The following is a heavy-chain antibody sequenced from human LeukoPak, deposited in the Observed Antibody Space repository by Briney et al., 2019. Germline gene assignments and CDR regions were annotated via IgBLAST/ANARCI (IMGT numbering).Heavy chain of an antibody. Sequence: GGSLRLSCAASGFTFSVYDMHWVRQATGKGLEWVSAIGTAGDTYYPGSVKGRFTISRENAKNSLYLQMNSLRAGDTAVYYCARARRSDILTGYLDYWGQGTLVTVSS. D-gene: IGHD3-9*01. CDR3: ARARRSDILTGYLDY. V-gene: IGHV3-13*01. CDR1: GFTFSVYD. J-gene: IGHJ4*02. CDR2: IGTAGDT.